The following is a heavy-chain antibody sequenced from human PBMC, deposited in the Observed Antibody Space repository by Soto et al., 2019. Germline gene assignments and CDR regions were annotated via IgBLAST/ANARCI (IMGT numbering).Heavy chain of an antibody. D-gene: IGHD2-21*02. CDR3: ARGGDWQFDY. CDR2: IPHSGRK. CDR1: GDSISSDKW. V-gene: IGHV4-4*02. J-gene: IGHJ4*02. Sequence: QVQLQESGPGLVKPSGTLSLTCAVSGDSISSDKWWSWVRQPPGKGLEWIGEIPHSGRKNYNPSLKSRVTILVEKSKNQVSLELSSMTAADTAVYYCARGGDWQFDYWGQGTLVTVSS.